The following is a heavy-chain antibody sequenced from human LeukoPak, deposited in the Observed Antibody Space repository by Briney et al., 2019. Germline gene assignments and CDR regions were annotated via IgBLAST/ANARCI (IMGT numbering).Heavy chain of an antibody. CDR3: ARGLGYSGYDTGGDY. V-gene: IGHV1-24*01. J-gene: IGHJ4*02. Sequence: ASVKVSCKVSGYTLTELSMHWVRQAPGKGLEWMGGFDPEDGETIYAQKFQGRVTMTRNTSISTAYMELSSLRSGDTAVYYCARGLGYSGYDTGGDYWGQGTLVTVSS. CDR2: FDPEDGET. D-gene: IGHD5-12*01. CDR1: GYTLTELS.